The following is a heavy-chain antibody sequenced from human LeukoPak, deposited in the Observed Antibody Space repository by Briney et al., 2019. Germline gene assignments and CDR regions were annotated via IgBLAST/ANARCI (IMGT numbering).Heavy chain of an antibody. J-gene: IGHJ4*02. V-gene: IGHV5-51*01. Sequence: GESLKISCKGSGYTFTRYWIGWVRQLPGKGLEWMGIIYPGDSDIRYSPSFQGQVTISADKSISTAYLQWSSLKDSDTAIYYCARRTGYKDFDYWGQGTLVTVSS. CDR2: IYPGDSDI. CDR3: ARRTGYKDFDY. CDR1: GYTFTRYW. D-gene: IGHD1-14*01.